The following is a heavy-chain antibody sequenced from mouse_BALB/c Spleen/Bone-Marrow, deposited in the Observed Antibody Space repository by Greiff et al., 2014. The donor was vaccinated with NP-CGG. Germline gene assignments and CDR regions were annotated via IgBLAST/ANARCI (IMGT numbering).Heavy chain of an antibody. D-gene: IGHD1-2*01. Sequence: QVQLQQSGAELARPGASVKLSCKASGYTFTDYYINWMKQRTGQGLEWIGEIYPGSDNTYYNEKFKGKATLTADKSSSTTYMQLSSLTSEDSAVYFCAQTTTATSYWGQGTLVTVSA. CDR2: IYPGSDNT. V-gene: IGHV1-77*01. J-gene: IGHJ3*01. CDR3: AQTTTATSY. CDR1: GYTFTDYY.